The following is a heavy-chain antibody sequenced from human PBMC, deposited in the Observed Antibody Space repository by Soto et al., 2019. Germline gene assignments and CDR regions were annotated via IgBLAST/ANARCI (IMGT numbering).Heavy chain of an antibody. CDR2: IYYSGST. CDR3: AREVGEEYSSSSRGFYFDY. Sequence: SETLSLTCTVSGGSISSGDYYWSWIRQPPGKGLEWIGYIYYSGSTYYNPSLKSRVTISVDTSKNQFSLKLSSVTAADTAVYYCAREVGEEYSSSSRGFYFDYWGQGTLATVSS. CDR1: GGSISSGDYY. V-gene: IGHV4-30-4*01. D-gene: IGHD6-6*01. J-gene: IGHJ4*02.